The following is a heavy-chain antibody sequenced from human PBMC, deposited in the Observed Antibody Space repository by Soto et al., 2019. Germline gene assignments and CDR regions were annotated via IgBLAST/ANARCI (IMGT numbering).Heavy chain of an antibody. J-gene: IGHJ4*02. CDR1: GYTFTSYG. CDR2: ISAYNGNT. V-gene: IGHV1-18*01. Sequence: GASVKVSCKASGYTFTSYGISWVRQAPGQELEWMGWISAYNGNTNYAQKLQGRVTMTTDTSTSTAYMELRSLRSDDTAVYYCARARNGGYYDSSGSLFDYWGQGTLVTVSS. CDR3: ARARNGGYYDSSGSLFDY. D-gene: IGHD3-22*01.